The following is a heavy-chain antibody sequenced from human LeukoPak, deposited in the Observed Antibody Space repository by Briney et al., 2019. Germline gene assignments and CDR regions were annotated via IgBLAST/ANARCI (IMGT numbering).Heavy chain of an antibody. CDR2: IIPIFGTA. CDR1: VGTFSSYA. J-gene: IGHJ4*02. CDR3: ARDGTPEQLVTFDY. V-gene: IGHV1-69*01. D-gene: IGHD6-6*01. Sequence: SVKVSCKASVGTFSSYAISWVRHAPGQGLEWMGGIIPIFGTANYAQKFQGGVTITADESTSTAYMELSSLRSEDTAVYYCARDGTPEQLVTFDYWGQGTLVTVSS.